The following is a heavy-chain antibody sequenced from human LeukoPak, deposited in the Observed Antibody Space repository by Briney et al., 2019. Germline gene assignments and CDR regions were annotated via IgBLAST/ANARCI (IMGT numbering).Heavy chain of an antibody. V-gene: IGHV3-9*01. D-gene: IGHD4-23*01. CDR1: GLTFSSYA. CDR3: AKDISDYGGNSGAFDI. J-gene: IGHJ3*02. CDR2: ISWNSGSI. Sequence: PGGSLRLSCAASGLTFSSYAMHWVRQAPGKGLEWVSGISWNSGSIGYADSVKGRFTISRDNAKNSLYLQMNSLRAEDTALYYCAKDISDYGGNSGAFDIWGQGTMVTVSS.